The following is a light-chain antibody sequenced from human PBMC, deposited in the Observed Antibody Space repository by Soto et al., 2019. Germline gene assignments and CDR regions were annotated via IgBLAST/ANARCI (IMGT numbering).Light chain of an antibody. V-gene: IGKV2-28*01. J-gene: IGKJ4*01. Sequence: DIVMTQSPISLPVTPGEPASISCRSSQSLLYSNGYNYLDWYVQKPGQSPQLLIYLSSRRASGVPDRFCGSGSGTVFTLKISRVEAEDVGVYYGMQARHPLQPLCFGEGTKVEIK. CDR3: MQARHPLQPLC. CDR2: LSS. CDR1: QSLLYSNGYNY.